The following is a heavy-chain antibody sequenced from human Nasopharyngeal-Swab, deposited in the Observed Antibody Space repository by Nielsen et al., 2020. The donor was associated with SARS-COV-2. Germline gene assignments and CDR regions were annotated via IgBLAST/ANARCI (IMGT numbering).Heavy chain of an antibody. J-gene: IGHJ4*02. CDR2: ISGSGGST. CDR1: GFTFSSYA. D-gene: IGHD4-17*01. Sequence: GESLKISCAASGFTFSSYAMSWVRQAPGKWLEWVSAISGSGGSTYYADSVKGRFTISRDNSKNTLYLQMNSLRAEDTAVYYCTHTVTTQSPLDYWGQGTLVTVSS. CDR3: THTVTTQSPLDY. V-gene: IGHV3-23*01.